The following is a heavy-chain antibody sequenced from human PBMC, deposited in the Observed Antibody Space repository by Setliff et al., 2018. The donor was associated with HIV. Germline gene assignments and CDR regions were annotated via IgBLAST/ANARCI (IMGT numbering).Heavy chain of an antibody. CDR2: IYHSGST. CDR3: ATYADRESNRFDP. D-gene: IGHD3-10*01. Sequence: SETLSLTCAVSGGSISRSNWWSWVRQPPGKGLEWIGEIYHSGSTYYNPSLKNRGTIAVDTSKNQFSLKLSSVIAAATAVYYCATYADRESNRFDPWGQGILVTVSS. J-gene: IGHJ5*02. V-gene: IGHV4-4*02. CDR1: GGSISRSNW.